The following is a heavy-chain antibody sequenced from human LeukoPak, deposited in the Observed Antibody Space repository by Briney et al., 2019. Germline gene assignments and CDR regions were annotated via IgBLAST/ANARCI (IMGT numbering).Heavy chain of an antibody. D-gene: IGHD4-17*01. J-gene: IGHJ2*01. CDR3: ARLPLRRGEYFDL. CDR1: GGSISSGSYY. Sequence: SQTLSLTCTVSGGSISSGSYYWSWVRQPAGKGLEWIGRIYTSGSTNYSPSLKSRVTISVDTSKNQFSLKLSSVTAADTAVYYCARLPLRRGEYFDLWGRGTLVTVSS. CDR2: IYTSGST. V-gene: IGHV4-61*02.